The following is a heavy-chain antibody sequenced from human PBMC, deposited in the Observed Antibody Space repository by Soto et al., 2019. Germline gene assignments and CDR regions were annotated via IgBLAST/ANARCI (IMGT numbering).Heavy chain of an antibody. J-gene: IGHJ4*02. V-gene: IGHV3-23*01. D-gene: IGHD6-19*01. CDR2: IAASGATT. CDR1: GFTFGNYA. CDR3: AKDRGGSGWRFDY. Sequence: GALRLSCAASGFTFGNYAMSWVRQAPGKGLEWVSAIAASGATTYYADSVKGRLTVSRDNSKNTLYLQMNSLRAEDTAVYYCAKDRGGSGWRFDYWGQGTLVTAPQ.